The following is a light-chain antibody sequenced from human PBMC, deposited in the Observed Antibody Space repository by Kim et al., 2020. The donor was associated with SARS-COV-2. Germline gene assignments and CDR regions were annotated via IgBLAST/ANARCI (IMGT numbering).Light chain of an antibody. CDR1: QSISSW. V-gene: IGKV1-5*03. Sequence: ASVEDRVPITCRASQSISSWLAWYQQKPEKAPKLLIYKASSLESGVPSRFSGSGSGTVFTLTISGLQPDDFATYYCQQYNSYPWTFGQGTKVDIK. CDR3: QQYNSYPWT. J-gene: IGKJ1*01. CDR2: KAS.